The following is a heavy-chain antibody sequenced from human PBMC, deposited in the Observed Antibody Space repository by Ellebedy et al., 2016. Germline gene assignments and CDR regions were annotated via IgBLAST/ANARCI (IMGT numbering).Heavy chain of an antibody. Sequence: ASVKVSCXASAYTFITFSITWVRQVPGQGLEWMGFVNTFSGNTKFAQKFQGRVSMTTDSSTHTAYMDLRSLRSDDTAMYYCAKTSGWGYGENWGQGTLVTVSS. V-gene: IGHV1-18*04. J-gene: IGHJ4*02. CDR1: AYTFITFS. CDR2: VNTFSGNT. D-gene: IGHD3-10*01. CDR3: AKTSGWGYGEN.